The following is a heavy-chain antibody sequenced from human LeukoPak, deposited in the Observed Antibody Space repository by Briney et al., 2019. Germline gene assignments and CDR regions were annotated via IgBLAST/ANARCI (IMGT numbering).Heavy chain of an antibody. CDR3: ARGPEVLWFGELLEPFDY. Sequence: ASVKVSCKASGYTFTSYDINWVRQATGQGLEWMGWMNPNSGNTGYAQKFQGRVTMTRNTSISTAYMELSSLRSEDTAVYYCARGPEVLWFGELLEPFDYWGQGTLVTVSS. CDR1: GYTFTSYD. J-gene: IGHJ4*02. D-gene: IGHD3-10*01. V-gene: IGHV1-8*01. CDR2: MNPNSGNT.